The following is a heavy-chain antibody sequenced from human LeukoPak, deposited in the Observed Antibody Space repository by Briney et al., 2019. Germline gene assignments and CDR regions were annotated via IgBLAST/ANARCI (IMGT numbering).Heavy chain of an antibody. CDR2: IKQDGSEK. CDR1: GFTFSSYA. CDR3: ARDIGDCSSLSCYNHYYYMDV. J-gene: IGHJ6*03. V-gene: IGHV3-7*01. Sequence: PGGSLRLSCAASGFTFSSYAMSWVRQAPGKGLEWVANIKQDGSEKYYVDSVKGRFTISRDNTKSSLYLQMNSLRDEDTAVYYCARDIGDCSSLSCYNHYYYMDVWGKGTTVTVSS. D-gene: IGHD2-2*02.